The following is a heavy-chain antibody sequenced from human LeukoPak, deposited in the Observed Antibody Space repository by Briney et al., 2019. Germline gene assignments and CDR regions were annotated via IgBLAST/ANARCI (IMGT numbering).Heavy chain of an antibody. D-gene: IGHD1-26*01. Sequence: GGSLRLSCAASGFSFSSNSMSWVRQAPGKGLEWVSAISGSGGRTFYADSVKGRFTISRDNSKNMVYLEMNSLRVEDTAVYYCGKDSYVGVNWFDPRGQGTLVTVSS. CDR1: GFSFSSNS. V-gene: IGHV3-23*01. CDR3: GKDSYVGVNWFDP. CDR2: ISGSGGRT. J-gene: IGHJ5*02.